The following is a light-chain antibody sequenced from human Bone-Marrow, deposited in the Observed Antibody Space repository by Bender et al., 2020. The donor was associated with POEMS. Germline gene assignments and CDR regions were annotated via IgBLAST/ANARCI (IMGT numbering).Light chain of an antibody. CDR1: SGHRSYI. Sequence: QLVLTQSPSASASLGASVKLTCTLNSGHRSYIIAWHQQLPEKGPRFLMKVNSDGSHTKGAGIPDRFSGSSSGAERYLIISSLQSEDEADYYCQSWGTGGVFGGGTRLTVL. CDR2: VNSDGSH. CDR3: QSWGTGGV. J-gene: IGLJ3*02. V-gene: IGLV4-69*01.